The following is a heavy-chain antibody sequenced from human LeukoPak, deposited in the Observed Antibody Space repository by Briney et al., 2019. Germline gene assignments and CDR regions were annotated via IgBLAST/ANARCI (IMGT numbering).Heavy chain of an antibody. CDR1: GYTFTSYG. J-gene: IGHJ4*02. CDR3: ARSEYSSGWYDPYFDY. V-gene: IGHV1-69*06. D-gene: IGHD6-19*01. Sequence: SVKVSCKASGYTFTSYGISWVRQAPGQGLEWMGGIIPIFGTANYAQKFQDRVTITADKSTSTAYMELSSLRSEDTAVYYCARSEYSSGWYDPYFDYWGQGTLVTVSS. CDR2: IIPIFGTA.